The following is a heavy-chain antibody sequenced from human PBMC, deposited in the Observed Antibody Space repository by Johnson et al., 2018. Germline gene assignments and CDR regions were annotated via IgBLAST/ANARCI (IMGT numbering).Heavy chain of an antibody. CDR1: GFTFSSYG. J-gene: IGHJ6*02. D-gene: IGHD5-12*01. CDR2: ISYDGSNK. Sequence: QVELVESGGGVVQPGRSLRLSCAASGFTFSSYGIHWFRQAPGKGLEWVTVISYDGSNKYYADSVKGRFTISRDNSKNTLYLQMNSLRAADTAVYYCAKDRAYSGYVGYYYYGLDVWGQGTTVTVSS. CDR3: AKDRAYSGYVGYYYYGLDV. V-gene: IGHV3-30*18.